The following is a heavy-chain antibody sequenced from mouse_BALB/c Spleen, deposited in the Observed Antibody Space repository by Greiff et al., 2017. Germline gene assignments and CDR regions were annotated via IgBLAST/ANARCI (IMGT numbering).Heavy chain of an antibody. CDR3: ATDYYYGSSWRYYYAMDY. CDR2: INPSTGYT. J-gene: IGHJ4*01. V-gene: IGHV1-7*01. D-gene: IGHD1-1*01. Sequence: QVQLQQSGAELAKPGASVKMSCKASGYTFTSYWMHWVKQRPGQGLEWIGYINPSTGYTEYNQKFKDKATLTADKSSSTAYMQLSSLTSEDSAVYYCATDYYYGSSWRYYYAMDYWGQGTSVTVSS. CDR1: GYTFTSYW.